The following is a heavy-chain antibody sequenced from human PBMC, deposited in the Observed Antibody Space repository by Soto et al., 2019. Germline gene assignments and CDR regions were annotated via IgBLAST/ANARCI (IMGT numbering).Heavy chain of an antibody. Sequence: PGGSLRLSCAASGFTFSSYGMHWVRQAPGKGLEWVAVIWYDGSRTSYADSVKGRFTISRDNAKNTLYLQMNSLGADDTAVYYCARVAVTTYYFDYWGHGTLVTVSS. CDR1: GFTFSSYG. CDR3: ARVAVTTYYFDY. CDR2: IWYDGSRT. J-gene: IGHJ4*01. D-gene: IGHD4-17*01. V-gene: IGHV3-33*01.